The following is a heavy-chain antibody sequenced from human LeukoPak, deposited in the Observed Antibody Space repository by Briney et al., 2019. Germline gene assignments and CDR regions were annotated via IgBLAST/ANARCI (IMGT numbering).Heavy chain of an antibody. V-gene: IGHV4-59*01. Sequence: SETLSLTCTVSGGSISSYYWSWIRQPPGKGLEWIGYIYYSGSTNYNPSLKSRVTISVDTSKNQFSLKPSSVTAADTAVYYCARGGSYSSFPYYFDYWGQGTLVTVSS. CDR3: ARGGSYSSFPYYFDY. CDR2: IYYSGST. D-gene: IGHD6-6*01. CDR1: GGSISSYY. J-gene: IGHJ4*02.